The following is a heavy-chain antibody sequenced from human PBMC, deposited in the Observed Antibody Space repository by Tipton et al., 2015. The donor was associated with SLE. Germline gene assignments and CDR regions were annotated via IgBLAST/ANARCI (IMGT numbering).Heavy chain of an antibody. CDR2: ISYSGST. D-gene: IGHD5-24*01. Sequence: TLSLTCTVSGGSISSYYWSWIRQPPGKGLEWIGDISYSGSTNYSPSLKSRVTISVDTSKNQFSLKLTSVTAADTAVYYCARPGGGYNDYYFDSWGQGTLVTVSS. V-gene: IGHV4-59*12. CDR3: ARPGGGYNDYYFDS. J-gene: IGHJ4*02. CDR1: GGSISSYY.